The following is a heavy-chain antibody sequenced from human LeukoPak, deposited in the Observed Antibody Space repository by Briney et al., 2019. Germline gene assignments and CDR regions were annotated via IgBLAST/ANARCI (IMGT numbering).Heavy chain of an antibody. D-gene: IGHD6-13*01. CDR2: INTNTGNP. V-gene: IGHV7-4-1*02. Sequence: WASVKVSCKASGYTFTSYAMNWVRQAPGQGLEWMGWINTNTGNPTYAQGFTGRFVFSLDTSVSTAYLQISSLKAEDTAVYYCARVSSSWYLYYYMDVWGKGTTVTVSS. CDR3: ARVSSSWYLYYYMDV. J-gene: IGHJ6*03. CDR1: GYTFTSYA.